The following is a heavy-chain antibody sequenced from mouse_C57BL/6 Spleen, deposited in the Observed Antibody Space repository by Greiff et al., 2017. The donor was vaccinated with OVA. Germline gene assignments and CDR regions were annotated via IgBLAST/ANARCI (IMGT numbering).Heavy chain of an antibody. J-gene: IGHJ4*01. V-gene: IGHV7-3*01. CDR2: IRNKANGYTT. D-gene: IGHD1-1*01. CDR3: ASSYGSSVYAMDY. Sequence: EVKLMESGGGLVQPGGSLSLSCAASGFTFTDYYMSWVRQPPGKALEWLGFIRNKANGYTTEYSASVKGRFTISRDNSQSILYLQMNALRAEDSATYYCASSYGSSVYAMDYWGQGTSVTVSS. CDR1: GFTFTDYY.